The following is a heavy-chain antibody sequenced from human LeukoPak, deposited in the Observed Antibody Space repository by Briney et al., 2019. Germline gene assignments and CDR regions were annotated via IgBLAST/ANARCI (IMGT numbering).Heavy chain of an antibody. V-gene: IGHV4-34*01. CDR3: ARARRCSSTSCNPRAYYYMTS. D-gene: IGHD2-2*01. CDR2: INHSGST. J-gene: IGHJ6*03. CDR1: GFTFSRFW. Sequence: PGGSLRLSCAASGFTFSRFWMNWVRQPPGKGLEWIREINHSGSTNYNPSLKSRVTISVDTSKNQFSLKLSSVTAADTAVYYCARARRCSSTSCNPRAYYYMTSGAKGHGHRLL.